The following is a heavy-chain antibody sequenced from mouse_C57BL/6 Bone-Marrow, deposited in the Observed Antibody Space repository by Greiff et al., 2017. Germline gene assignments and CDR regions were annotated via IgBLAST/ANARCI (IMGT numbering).Heavy chain of an antibody. J-gene: IGHJ4*01. V-gene: IGHV10-3*01. CDR1: GFTFNTYA. CDR2: IRNKSSNYAT. D-gene: IGHD2-4*01. CDR3: VGERVYYDYDQVTDARDY. Sequence: EVQLQESGGGLVQPKGSLKLSCAASGFTFNTYAMPWVRQAPGKGLEWVARIRNKSSNYATYYAVSVKDRFTVSRDDSQTMLYLQMNNLKTEDTAMYYCVGERVYYDYDQVTDARDYWGRGTSVTVTA.